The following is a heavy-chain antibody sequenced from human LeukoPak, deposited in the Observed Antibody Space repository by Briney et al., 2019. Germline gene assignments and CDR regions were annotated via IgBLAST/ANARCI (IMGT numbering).Heavy chain of an antibody. Sequence: GASVKVSCKASGGTFSSYAIIWVRQAPGQGLEWMGRIIPILGIANYAQKFQGRVTITADKSTSTAYMELSSLRSEDTAVYYCAKSNCGGDCTDAFDIWGQGTMVTVSS. CDR3: AKSNCGGDCTDAFDI. CDR2: IIPILGIA. CDR1: GGTFSSYA. D-gene: IGHD2-21*02. V-gene: IGHV1-69*04. J-gene: IGHJ3*02.